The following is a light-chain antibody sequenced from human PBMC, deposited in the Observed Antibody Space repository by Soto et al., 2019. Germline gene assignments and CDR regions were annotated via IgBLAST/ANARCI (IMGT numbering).Light chain of an antibody. J-gene: IGKJ1*01. CDR3: MQPLHGPRT. Sequence: DTVMTQSPLSLPVTPGEPASISCRSSQSLLHINGYNYLDWYLQKPGQSPQPLFYLGSIRASGVPDRFSVSGSGTNFTLKISRVEADDVGIYYCMQPLHGPRTFGQGTRVEIK. CDR1: QSLLHINGYNY. V-gene: IGKV2-28*01. CDR2: LGS.